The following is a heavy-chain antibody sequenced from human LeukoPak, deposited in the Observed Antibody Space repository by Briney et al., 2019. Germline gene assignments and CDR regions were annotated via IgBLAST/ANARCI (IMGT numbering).Heavy chain of an antibody. CDR2: VGGANSIT. Sequence: PSGGSLRLSCVASGFTFSTYAMSWVRQAPGKGLEWVSAVGGANSITYYADSLKGRFTVSRDNFKNTVYLQMNSLRAEDTAVYYCAKGFRRYLDYWGQGTLVTVSS. CDR3: AKGFRRYLDY. J-gene: IGHJ4*02. CDR1: GFTFSTYA. V-gene: IGHV3-23*01. D-gene: IGHD1-14*01.